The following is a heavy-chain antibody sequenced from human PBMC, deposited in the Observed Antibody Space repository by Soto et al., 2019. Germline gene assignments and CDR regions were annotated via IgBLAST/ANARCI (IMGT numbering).Heavy chain of an antibody. D-gene: IGHD2-15*01. CDR3: ARAHMIVGGY. Sequence: PPETLSLTCTVSGGSVSSGSNYWSLIRQTPGKGLEWIGHIHHSWSTNYNPSLKSRVTISVETSKNQFSLKLSSVTATDKAVYYCARAHMIVGGYRGQGTLVTVSS. CDR2: IHHSWST. CDR1: GGSVSSGSNY. J-gene: IGHJ4*02. V-gene: IGHV4-61*01.